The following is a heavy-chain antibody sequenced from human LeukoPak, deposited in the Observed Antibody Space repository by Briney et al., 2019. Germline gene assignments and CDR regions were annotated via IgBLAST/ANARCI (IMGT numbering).Heavy chain of an antibody. Sequence: GGSLRLSCAASGSTFRTYSMNWVRQAPGKGLEWVSSISSSSSYIYYADSLKGRFTISRDNAKNSLYLQMNSLRAEDTAVYYCAKDLYQGSSWSSLDYWGQGTLVTVSS. V-gene: IGHV3-21*01. J-gene: IGHJ4*02. CDR3: AKDLYQGSSWSSLDY. CDR2: ISSSSSYI. CDR1: GSTFRTYS. D-gene: IGHD6-13*01.